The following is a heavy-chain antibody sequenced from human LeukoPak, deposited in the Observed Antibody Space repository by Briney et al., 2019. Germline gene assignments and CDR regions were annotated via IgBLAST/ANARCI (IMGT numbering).Heavy chain of an antibody. D-gene: IGHD3-22*01. Sequence: SETLSLTCTVSGGSISSYYWNWIRQPPGKGLEWIGYIYYSGSTNYNPSLKSRVTISVDTSKNQFSLKLSSVTAADTAVYYCARGTYYYDSSGQNFDYWGQGTLVTVSS. V-gene: IGHV4-59*01. J-gene: IGHJ4*02. CDR1: GGSISSYY. CDR2: IYYSGST. CDR3: ARGTYYYDSSGQNFDY.